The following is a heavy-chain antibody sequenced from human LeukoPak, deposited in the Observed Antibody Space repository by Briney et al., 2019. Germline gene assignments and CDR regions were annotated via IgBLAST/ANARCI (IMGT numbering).Heavy chain of an antibody. D-gene: IGHD5-24*01. Sequence: GGSLRLSCAASGFSFDDFAMHWVRQAPGKGLEWVSGITWNGGTIDYADSVKGRFTISRDNDKESVHLQMVSLRAEDTAVYYCVRETHTMGPSFDYWGQGTLVTVSS. J-gene: IGHJ4*02. V-gene: IGHV3-9*01. CDR2: ITWNGGTI. CDR1: GFSFDDFA. CDR3: VRETHTMGPSFDY.